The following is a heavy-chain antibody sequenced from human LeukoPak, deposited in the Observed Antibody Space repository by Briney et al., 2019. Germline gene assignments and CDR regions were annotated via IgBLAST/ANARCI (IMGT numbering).Heavy chain of an antibody. J-gene: IGHJ4*02. D-gene: IGHD3-3*01. Sequence: GGSLRLSCAASGFTFSSYWMSWVRQAPGKGLEWVANIKQDGSEKYYVDSVKGRFTISRDNAKNSLDLQMNSLRVDDTAVYYCAKVAIGNYDFWSGPYYFDYWGQGTLVTVSS. CDR3: AKVAIGNYDFWSGPYYFDY. CDR2: IKQDGSEK. CDR1: GFTFSSYW. V-gene: IGHV3-7*03.